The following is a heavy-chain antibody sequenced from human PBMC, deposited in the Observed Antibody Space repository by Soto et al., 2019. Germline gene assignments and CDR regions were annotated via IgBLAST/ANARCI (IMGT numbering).Heavy chain of an antibody. CDR2: ISGSGGST. CDR1: GFTFSSYA. CDR3: GKDPREGDFWSGYPLYYFDY. J-gene: IGHJ4*02. Sequence: EVQLLESGGGLVQPGGSLRLSCAASGFTFSSYAMSWVRQAPGKGLEWVSAISGSGGSTYYADSVKGRFTISRDNSKNTLYLQMNSLRAEDTAVYYCGKDPREGDFWSGYPLYYFDYWGQGTLVTGSS. V-gene: IGHV3-23*01. D-gene: IGHD3-3*01.